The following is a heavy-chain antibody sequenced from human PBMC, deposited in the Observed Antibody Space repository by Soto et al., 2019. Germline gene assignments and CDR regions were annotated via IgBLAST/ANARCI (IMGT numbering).Heavy chain of an antibody. CDR2: ISYSSLTT. Sequence: PGGSLRLSCAASGFTFSSFAMSWVRQAPGKGLDWVSSISYSSLTTYYADSVKGRFTISRDNSKNTLYLQMNSLRDDDTAVYYCAKDGAVHYGAKPAADSWGQGILVTVSS. D-gene: IGHD4-17*01. J-gene: IGHJ4*02. CDR1: GFTFSSFA. CDR3: AKDGAVHYGAKPAADS. V-gene: IGHV3-23*01.